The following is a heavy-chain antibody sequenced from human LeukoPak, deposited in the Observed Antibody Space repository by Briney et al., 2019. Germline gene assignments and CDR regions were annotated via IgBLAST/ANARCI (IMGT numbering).Heavy chain of an antibody. CDR3: AKDSLLTVVSPVAAS. CDR2: IKQDGSEK. V-gene: IGHV3-7*01. CDR1: GFAFTTYW. D-gene: IGHD4-23*01. J-gene: IGHJ5*02. Sequence: GGSLRLSCAASGFAFTTYWMSWVRQAPGKGLEWVANIKQDGSEKYYVDSVKGRFAISRDNAKNSLFLQMNALSVEDTAVYYCAKDSLLTVVSPVAASWGQGIQVTVSS.